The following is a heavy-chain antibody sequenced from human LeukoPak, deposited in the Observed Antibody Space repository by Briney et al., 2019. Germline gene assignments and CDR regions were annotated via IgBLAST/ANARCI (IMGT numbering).Heavy chain of an antibody. Sequence: ASVKVSCKSSAYTLTIYGINWVRETPGQGVVCIGGIITYNGNTIYAQKLQDRVTMTTDTSTNTAYMELRSLRSDDTAIYYCARMMGIPVAGHRPLFDYWGQGTLVTVSS. CDR3: ARMMGIPVAGHRPLFDY. J-gene: IGHJ4*02. CDR1: AYTLTIYG. CDR2: IITYNGNT. V-gene: IGHV1-18*01. D-gene: IGHD6-19*01.